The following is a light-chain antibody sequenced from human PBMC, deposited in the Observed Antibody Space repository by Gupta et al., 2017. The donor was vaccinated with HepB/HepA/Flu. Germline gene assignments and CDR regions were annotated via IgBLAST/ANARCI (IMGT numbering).Light chain of an antibody. CDR3: QQLNTYPLT. J-gene: IGKJ4*01. CDR2: VGS. Sequence: DIQLTQSPSFLSASVGDRVIITCRASQDISTYLSWYQQKAGKAPKLLIYVGSNLQSGVPSRFTGSGSGTEFTLTIDSLQPEDFATYYCQQLNTYPLTFGGGTGVEIK. V-gene: IGKV1-9*01. CDR1: QDISTY.